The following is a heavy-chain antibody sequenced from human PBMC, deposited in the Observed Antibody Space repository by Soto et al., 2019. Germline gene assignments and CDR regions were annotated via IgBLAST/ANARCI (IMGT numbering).Heavy chain of an antibody. CDR2: AYYRGNT. CDR3: ARGGSGTYHV. CDR1: DDSITGGGYF. Sequence: QVHLQESGPGLVKASQTLSPICTVSDDSITGGGYFWSSIRQLPGNDLECIGSAYYRGNTYYNPSLTRRGTISLDPSAFGVSLGLLYLTAADTAVYFCARGGSGTYHVWCQGTLVTVAS. D-gene: IGHD3-10*01. J-gene: IGHJ4*02. V-gene: IGHV4-31*03.